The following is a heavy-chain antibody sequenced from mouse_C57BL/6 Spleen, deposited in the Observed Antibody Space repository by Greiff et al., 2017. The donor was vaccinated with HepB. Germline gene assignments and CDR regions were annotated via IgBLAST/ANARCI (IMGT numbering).Heavy chain of an antibody. CDR3: TRPPTTGYYFDY. CDR1: GFNIKDYY. D-gene: IGHD2-12*01. CDR2: IDPEDGDT. J-gene: IGHJ2*01. V-gene: IGHV14-1*01. Sequence: VQLQHSGAELVRPGASVKLSCTASGFNIKDYYMHWVKQRPEQGLEWIGRIDPEDGDTEYAPKFQGKATMTADTSSNTAYLQLSSLTSEDTAVYYCTRPPTTGYYFDYWGQGTTLTVSS.